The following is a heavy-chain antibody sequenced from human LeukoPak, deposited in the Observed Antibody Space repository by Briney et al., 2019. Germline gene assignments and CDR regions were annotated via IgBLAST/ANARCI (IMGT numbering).Heavy chain of an antibody. D-gene: IGHD2/OR15-2a*01. CDR1: GYTFTSYG. CDR2: ISAYNGNT. V-gene: IGHV1-18*01. J-gene: IGHJ4*02. Sequence: ASVKVSCKASGYTFTSYGFSWVRQAPGQGLEWMGWISAYNGNTNYAQKFQDRVTLTTDTPTSTAYMELRSLRSDDTAIYYCARSESQHFADYWGQGTLVTVSS. CDR3: ARSESQHFADY.